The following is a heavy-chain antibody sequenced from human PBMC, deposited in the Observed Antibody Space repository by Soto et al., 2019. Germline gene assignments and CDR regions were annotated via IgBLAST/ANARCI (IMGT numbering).Heavy chain of an antibody. CDR2: VSWDSVTV. Sequence: EVHLVESGGGMAQPGGTLRLSCAASGATFNAVSFAMHWVGQVPGKGLEWGSGVSWDSVTVGYADSVQGRFTVSRDHSSNSLRLQMDSLRPDYAALYYCTVSTADIVLLPSNIHFDSWGQGTLVTVSS. CDR1: GATFNAVSFA. D-gene: IGHD2-8*02. CDR3: TVSTADIVLLPSNIHFDS. J-gene: IGHJ4*02. V-gene: IGHV3-9*01.